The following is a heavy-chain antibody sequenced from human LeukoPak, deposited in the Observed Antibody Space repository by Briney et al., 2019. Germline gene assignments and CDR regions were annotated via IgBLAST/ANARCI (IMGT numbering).Heavy chain of an antibody. Sequence: PGGSLRLSCAASGFTFSSYWMSWVRQAPGKGLEWVANIKQDGSEKYYVDSVKGRFTISRDNAKNSLYLQMNSLRAEDTAVYYCARGEIQLWFLGYAFDIWGQGTMVTVSS. J-gene: IGHJ3*02. V-gene: IGHV3-7*01. CDR3: ARGEIQLWFLGYAFDI. CDR1: GFTFSSYW. D-gene: IGHD5-18*01. CDR2: IKQDGSEK.